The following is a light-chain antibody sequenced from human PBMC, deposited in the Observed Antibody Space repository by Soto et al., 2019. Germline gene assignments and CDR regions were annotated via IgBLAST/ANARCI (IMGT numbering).Light chain of an antibody. CDR1: QSLLHSNGYNY. J-gene: IGKJ1*01. CDR3: MQALQTPT. V-gene: IGKV2-28*01. CDR2: LGS. Sequence: DIVMTQSPLSLPVTPGEPASISCRSSQSLLHSNGYNYLDWYLQKPGQSPQLLIYLGSNRASGVTDRFSGSGSGIDFTLKISRVEAEDVGVYYCMQALQTPTFGQGTKVEIK.